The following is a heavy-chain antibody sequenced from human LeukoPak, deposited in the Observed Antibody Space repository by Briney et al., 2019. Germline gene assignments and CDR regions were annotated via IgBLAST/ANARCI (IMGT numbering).Heavy chain of an antibody. CDR3: ARDHSDGVAGDY. CDR1: GFTLSTYG. V-gene: IGHV3-30*02. Sequence: QTGGSLRLSCAASGFTLSTYGMHWVRQAPGKGLEWVAFIRFDENDKYYADSVKGRFTISRDNAKNSLYLQMNSLRAEDTAVYYCARDHSDGVAGDYWGQGTLVTVSS. CDR2: IRFDENDK. D-gene: IGHD6-13*01. J-gene: IGHJ4*02.